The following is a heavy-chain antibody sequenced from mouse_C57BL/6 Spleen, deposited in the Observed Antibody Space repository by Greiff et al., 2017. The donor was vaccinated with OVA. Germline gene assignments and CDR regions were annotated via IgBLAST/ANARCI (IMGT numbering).Heavy chain of an antibody. CDR1: GFSLSTFGMG. V-gene: IGHV8-8*01. Sequence: QVTLKESGPGILQPSQTLSLTCSFSGFSLSTFGMGVGWIRQPSGKGLEWLAHIWWDDDKYYNPALKSRLTVSKDTSKTQVFLKIANVDTADTATYYCARMDYGSSYVFAYWGQGTLVTVSA. D-gene: IGHD1-1*01. CDR2: IWWDDDK. CDR3: ARMDYGSSYVFAY. J-gene: IGHJ3*01.